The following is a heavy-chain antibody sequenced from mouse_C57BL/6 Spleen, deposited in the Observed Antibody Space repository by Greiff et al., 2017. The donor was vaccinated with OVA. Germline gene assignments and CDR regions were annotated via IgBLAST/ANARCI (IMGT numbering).Heavy chain of an antibody. CDR2: INPSNGGT. J-gene: IGHJ2*01. CDR3: ARGGGYYYGTSDY. V-gene: IGHV1-53*01. CDR1: GYTFTSYW. D-gene: IGHD1-1*01. Sequence: QVQLQQPGTELVKPGASVKLSCKASGYTFTSYWMHWVKQRPGQGLEWIGNINPSNGGTNYNEKFKSKATLPVDKSSSTAYMQLSSLTSEDSAVYYCARGGGYYYGTSDYWGQGTTLTVSS.